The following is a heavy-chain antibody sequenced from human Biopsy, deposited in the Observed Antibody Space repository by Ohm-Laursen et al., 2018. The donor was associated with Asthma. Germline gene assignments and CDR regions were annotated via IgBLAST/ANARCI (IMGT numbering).Heavy chain of an antibody. CDR1: GGMFGNYA. J-gene: IGHJ4*02. D-gene: IGHD4-17*01. CDR3: ASDFPKDYVRYNFQF. Sequence: GSLVKVSCKSSGGMFGNYAISWVRQAPGLGLEWMGGISPIFGSSNYARRFQGRVTMTDDTSTDTAYMELSSLSSDDTAVYYCASDFPKDYVRYNFQFWGQGTLVTVSS. CDR2: ISPIFGSS. V-gene: IGHV1-69*06.